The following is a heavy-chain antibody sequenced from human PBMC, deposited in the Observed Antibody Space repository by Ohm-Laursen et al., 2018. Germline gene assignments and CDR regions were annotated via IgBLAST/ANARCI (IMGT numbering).Heavy chain of an antibody. V-gene: IGHV3-23*01. Sequence: SLRLSCSASGFTVSNYFMAWVRQGPEKGLEWVSTISTSGDTYYTGSVQGRFTISSDNSKNTLYLQVNSLRAEDTAVYYCAIQGGTGVTTAWGQGTLVTVSS. D-gene: IGHD4-11*01. CDR3: AIQGGTGVTTA. CDR2: ISTSGDT. J-gene: IGHJ5*02. CDR1: GFTVSNYF.